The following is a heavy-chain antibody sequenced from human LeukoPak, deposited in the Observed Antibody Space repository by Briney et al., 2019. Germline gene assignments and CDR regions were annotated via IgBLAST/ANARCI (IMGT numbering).Heavy chain of an antibody. CDR1: GFTFSSYW. V-gene: IGHV3-7*01. Sequence: GGSLRLSCEASGFTFSSYWMSWVRQAPGKGLEWVANIKQDEGEKYYVDSVKGRFTISRDNAKNSLYLQMNSLRAEDTAVYYCARSSRELGGYAPWELMPPFDYWAREPWSPSPQ. J-gene: IGHJ4*02. CDR2: IKQDEGEK. D-gene: IGHD1-7*01. CDR3: ARSSRELGGYAPWELMPPFDY.